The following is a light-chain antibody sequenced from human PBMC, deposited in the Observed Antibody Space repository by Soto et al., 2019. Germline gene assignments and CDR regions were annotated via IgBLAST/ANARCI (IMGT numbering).Light chain of an antibody. V-gene: IGKV1-9*01. CDR2: AAS. Sequence: DIQLTQSPSFLSASVGDRVTITCRASQGISSYLAWYQQKPGKAPELLIYAASTLQSGVPSRFSGSGSGTEFNLTISSLQTEDFATYYCQHLYSYPRTFGPGTKVDIK. J-gene: IGKJ3*01. CDR1: QGISSY. CDR3: QHLYSYPRT.